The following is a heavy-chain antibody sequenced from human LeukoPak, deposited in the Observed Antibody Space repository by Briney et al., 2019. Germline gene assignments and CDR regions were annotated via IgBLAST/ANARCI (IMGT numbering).Heavy chain of an antibody. D-gene: IGHD6-13*01. CDR3: ARLAAASTTYYYYYMEV. J-gene: IGHJ6*03. CDR1: GYTFTGYY. V-gene: IGHV1-2*06. Sequence: ASVKVSCKASGYTFTGYYMHWVRQAPGQGLEWMGRINPNSGGTNYAQKFQGRVTMTRDTSISTAYMELSRLRSDDTAVYYCARLAAASTTYYYYYMEVWSKGTTVTVSS. CDR2: INPNSGGT.